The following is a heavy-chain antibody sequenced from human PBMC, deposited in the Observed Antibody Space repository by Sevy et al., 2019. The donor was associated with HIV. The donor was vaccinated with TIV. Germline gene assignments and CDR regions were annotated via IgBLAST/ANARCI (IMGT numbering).Heavy chain of an antibody. J-gene: IGHJ5*02. CDR2: MNPNTGNT. D-gene: IGHD3-22*01. CDR1: GYTFTSYD. Sequence: ASVKVSCKASGYTFTSYDINWVQQATGQGLEWMGWMNPNTGNTGYAQKFQGRVTMTRDTSTSTAYMELRSLRSDDTAIYYCTRVRALNYYDTSVSMEYNWFDPWGQGTLVTVSS. V-gene: IGHV1-8*02. CDR3: TRVRALNYYDTSVSMEYNWFDP.